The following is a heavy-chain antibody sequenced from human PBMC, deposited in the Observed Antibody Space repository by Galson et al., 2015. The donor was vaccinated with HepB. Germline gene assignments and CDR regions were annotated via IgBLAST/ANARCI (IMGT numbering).Heavy chain of an antibody. D-gene: IGHD1-1*01. V-gene: IGHV3-30*02. CDR1: GFTFNDYG. CDR3: AKDFAPTTTAWPDY. CDR2: IRYDGSKE. Sequence: LRLSCAAYGFTFNDYGMYWVRQAPGKGLEWVSFIRYDGSKEFYADSVRGRFTISRDNSKNMVYLQMSSLRPEDTAVYYCAKDFAPTTTAWPDYWGQGTLVTVSS. J-gene: IGHJ4*02.